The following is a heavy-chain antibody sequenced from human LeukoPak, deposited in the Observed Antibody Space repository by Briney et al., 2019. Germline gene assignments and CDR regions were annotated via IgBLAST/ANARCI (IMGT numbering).Heavy chain of an antibody. D-gene: IGHD2-2*01. CDR1: GGSISSYY. CDR3: ARDLSHCSSTSCYDY. CDR2: IYYSGST. Sequence: SETLSLTCTVSGGSISSYYWSWIRQPPGKGLKWIGYIYYSGSTNYNPSLKSRVTISVDTSKNQFSLKLSSVTAADTAVYYCARDLSHCSSTSCYDYWGQGTLVTVSS. J-gene: IGHJ4*02. V-gene: IGHV4-59*01.